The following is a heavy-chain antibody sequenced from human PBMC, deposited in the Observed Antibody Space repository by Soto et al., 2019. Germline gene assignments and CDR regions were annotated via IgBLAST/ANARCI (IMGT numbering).Heavy chain of an antibody. Sequence: QVQLVESGGGLVKPGGSLRLSCAASGFTFRDYYMTWIRPAPGKGLEWDSYIRSRGSTRYYAAYVKGRFTISRDNAKNSLYLQMNSLRDEDTAVYYCARALWNCVCQRSDGMDVWGQGTTVTVSS. CDR1: GFTFRDYY. V-gene: IGHV3-11*01. D-gene: IGHD2-8*01. J-gene: IGHJ6*02. CDR2: IRSRGSTR. CDR3: ARALWNCVCQRSDGMDV.